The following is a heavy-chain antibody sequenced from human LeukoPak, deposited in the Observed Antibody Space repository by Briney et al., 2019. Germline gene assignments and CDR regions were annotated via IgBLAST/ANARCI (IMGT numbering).Heavy chain of an antibody. CDR1: GIIFGSYA. CDR3: AKDFVRYNIQFDY. J-gene: IGHJ4*02. D-gene: IGHD1-1*01. Sequence: GGSLRLSCAASGIIFGSYAMSWVRQAPGKGLEWVSSISGGGAGTYYADSVRGRFTISRDNSKNTLYLQMNSLRAEDTALYYCAKDFVRYNIQFDYWGQGALVTVSS. V-gene: IGHV3-23*01. CDR2: ISGGGAGT.